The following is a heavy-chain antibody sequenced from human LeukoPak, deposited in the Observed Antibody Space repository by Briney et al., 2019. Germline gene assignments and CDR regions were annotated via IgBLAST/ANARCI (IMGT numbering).Heavy chain of an antibody. J-gene: IGHJ4*02. CDR3: ARSPSDILTGYYPVYFDY. CDR2: MNPNSGNT. Sequence: ASVKVSCKASGYTFTSYDINWVRQATGQGLEWMGWMNPNSGNTGYAQKFQGRVTMTRNTSISTAYMELSSLRSEDTAVYYCARSPSDILTGYYPVYFDYWGQGTLVTVSS. V-gene: IGHV1-8*01. CDR1: GYTFTSYD. D-gene: IGHD3-9*01.